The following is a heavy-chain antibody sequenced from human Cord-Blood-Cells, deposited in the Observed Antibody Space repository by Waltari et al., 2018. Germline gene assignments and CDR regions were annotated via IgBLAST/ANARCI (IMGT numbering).Heavy chain of an antibody. J-gene: IGHJ6*02. CDR2: IWYDGSNK. V-gene: IGHV3-33*01. CDR3: ARDVPQLVRFRELLGFYYYYGMDV. CDR1: GFTFSSYG. D-gene: IGHD3-10*01. Sequence: QVQLVESGGGVVQPGRSLRLSCAASGFTFSSYGMHWVRQAPGKGLEWVAVIWYDGSNKYDADSVKGRFTISRDNSKNTLDLQMNGLRAEDTAVYYCARDVPQLVRFRELLGFYYYYGMDVWGQGTTVTVSS.